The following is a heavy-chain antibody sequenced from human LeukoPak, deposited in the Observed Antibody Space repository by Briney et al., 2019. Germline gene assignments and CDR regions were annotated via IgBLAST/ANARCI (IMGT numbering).Heavy chain of an antibody. CDR2: IYHSGRT. Sequence: SQTLSLNCAVSGGSISSGGYAWSWIRQPPGKGLEWIGYIYHSGRTYYNPSLKSRVTISVDRSKNQFSLKLSSVTAADTAVYYCARGESGMDVWGKGTTVTVSS. CDR1: GGSISSGGYA. D-gene: IGHD1-26*01. J-gene: IGHJ6*04. CDR3: ARGESGMDV. V-gene: IGHV4-30-2*01.